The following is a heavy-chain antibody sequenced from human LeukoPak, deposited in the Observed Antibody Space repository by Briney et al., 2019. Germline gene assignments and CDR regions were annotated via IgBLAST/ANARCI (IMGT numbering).Heavy chain of an antibody. J-gene: IGHJ4*02. CDR3: ARDAPVGATPLFDY. CDR1: GFTFSSYS. D-gene: IGHD1-26*01. Sequence: GGSLRLSCAASGFTFSSYSMNWVRQAPGKGLEWVSYISSSSSTIYYADSVKGRFTISRDNAKNSLYLQMNSLRAEDTAVYYCARDAPVGATPLFDYWGQGTLVTVSS. CDR2: ISSSSSTI. V-gene: IGHV3-48*04.